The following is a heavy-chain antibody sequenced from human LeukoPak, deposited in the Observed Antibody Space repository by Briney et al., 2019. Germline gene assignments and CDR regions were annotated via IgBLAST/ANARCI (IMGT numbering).Heavy chain of an antibody. Sequence: GGSLRLSCAPSGFSFSSYAMSWVRQAPGKGLEWVSGISGSAGSTYYADSVKGRFTISRDNSKNMLYLQMNSLRAKDTAVYYCAKDYCSSTTCYMSGWFDPWGQGTLVTVSS. CDR3: AKDYCSSTTCYMSGWFDP. J-gene: IGHJ5*02. V-gene: IGHV3-23*01. CDR1: GFSFSSYA. D-gene: IGHD2-2*02. CDR2: ISGSAGST.